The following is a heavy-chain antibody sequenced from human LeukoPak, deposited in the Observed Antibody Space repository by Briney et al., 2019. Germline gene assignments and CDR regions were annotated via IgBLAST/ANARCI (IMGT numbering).Heavy chain of an antibody. CDR2: IYYSGST. CDR1: GGSISSGGYY. J-gene: IGHJ4*02. D-gene: IGHD3-22*01. Sequence: PSQTLSLTCTVSGGSISSGGYYWGWIRQHPGKGLEWIGYIYYSGSTYYNPSLKSRVTISVDTSKNQFSLKLSSVTAADTAVYYCAREEDYYDSSGYYDYWGQGTLVTVSS. CDR3: AREEDYYDSSGYYDY. V-gene: IGHV4-31*03.